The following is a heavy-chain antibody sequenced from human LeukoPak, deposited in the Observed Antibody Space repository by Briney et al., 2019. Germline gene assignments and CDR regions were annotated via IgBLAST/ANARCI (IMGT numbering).Heavy chain of an antibody. CDR1: GFTFGNYG. CDR3: ARAQTYGDSRLLLDF. J-gene: IGHJ4*02. D-gene: IGHD4-17*01. V-gene: IGHV3-20*04. Sequence: GGSLRLSCAASGFTFGNYGVSWVRQAPGKGLEWVSGINWNGGSTGYADSVEGRFTISRDNAKNSQYLQMNSLRVEDTALYYCARAQTYGDSRLLLDFWGQGTLVTVSS. CDR2: INWNGGST.